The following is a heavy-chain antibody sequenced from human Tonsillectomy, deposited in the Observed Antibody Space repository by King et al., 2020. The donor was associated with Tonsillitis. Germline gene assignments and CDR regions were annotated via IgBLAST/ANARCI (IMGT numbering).Heavy chain of an antibody. V-gene: IGHV3-53*01. Sequence: VQLVESGGGLIQPGGSLRLSCAASGFSVSSNYMNWVRQAPGKGLEWVSIIYSGGSTYYSDSVKGRFTISRDKSKNTLYLQMNSLRAEDTAVYYCAREGDIVVVAAAAGAFDIWGQGTLVTVSS. CDR2: IYSGGST. CDR3: AREGDIVVVAAAAGAFDI. J-gene: IGHJ3*02. CDR1: GFSVSSNY. D-gene: IGHD2-2*01.